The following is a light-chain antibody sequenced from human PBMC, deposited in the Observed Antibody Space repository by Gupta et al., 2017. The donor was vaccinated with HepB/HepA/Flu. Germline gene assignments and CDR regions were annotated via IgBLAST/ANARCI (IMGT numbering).Light chain of an antibody. CDR1: QIFLHSNGDNY. J-gene: IGKJ2*01. CDR3: MQALQTPYT. V-gene: IGKV2-28*01. Sequence: EIVLTQSPLSLPVTPRAPPSISCRSSQIFLHSNGDNYLDWYQQKPGQSPKFLIYWGSNRESGVPDRFSGSGSGTDFTLKISRVEAEDVGVYYCMQALQTPYTFGQGTKLEIK. CDR2: WGS.